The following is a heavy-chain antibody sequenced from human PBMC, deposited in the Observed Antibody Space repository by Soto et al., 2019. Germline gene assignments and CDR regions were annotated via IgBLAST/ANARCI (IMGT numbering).Heavy chain of an antibody. Sequence: SETLSLTCTVSGGSISSYYWSWIRQPPGKGLEWIGYIYYSGSTNYNPSLKSRVTISVDTSKNQFSLKLSSVTAADTAVYYCARLTRRGYSGYDSGYYFDYWGQGTLVTVSS. D-gene: IGHD5-12*01. CDR3: ARLTRRGYSGYDSGYYFDY. CDR2: IYYSGST. V-gene: IGHV4-59*08. J-gene: IGHJ4*02. CDR1: GGSISSYY.